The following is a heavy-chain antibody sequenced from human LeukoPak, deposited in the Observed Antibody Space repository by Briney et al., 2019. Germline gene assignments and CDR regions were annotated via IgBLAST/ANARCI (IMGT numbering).Heavy chain of an antibody. J-gene: IGHJ5*01. CDR1: GFTFSSYG. D-gene: IGHD4-17*01. CDR2: IWYDGSNK. V-gene: IGHV3-33*06. Sequence: GGSLRLSCAASGFTFSSYGMHWVRQAPGKGLEWVAVIWYDGSNKYYADSVKGRFTISRDNSKNMLYLQMNSLRAEDTAVYYCAKHKENYGDSCLDDSWGQGTLVTVSS. CDR3: AKHKENYGDSCLDDS.